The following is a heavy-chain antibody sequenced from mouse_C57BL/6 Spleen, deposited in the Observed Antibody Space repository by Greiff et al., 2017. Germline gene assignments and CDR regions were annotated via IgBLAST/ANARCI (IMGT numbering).Heavy chain of an antibody. D-gene: IGHD1-1*01. CDR1: GYTFTSYW. J-gene: IGHJ2*01. V-gene: IGHV1-61*01. Sequence: QVQLQQPGAELVRPGSSVKLSCKASGYTFTSYWMDWVKQRPGQGLEWIGNIYPSDSETHYNQKFKDKATLTVDKSSSTAYMQLSSLTSEDSAVYYCARSGVPRYYGSSDVNYFGDWGQGTTLTVSS. CDR3: ARSGVPRYYGSSDVNYFGD. CDR2: IYPSDSET.